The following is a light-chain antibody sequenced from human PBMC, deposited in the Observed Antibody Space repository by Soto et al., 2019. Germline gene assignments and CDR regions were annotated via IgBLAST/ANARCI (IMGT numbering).Light chain of an antibody. J-gene: IGKJ4*01. Sequence: ILLTQSPATLSLSQGERATFSCRASQSVSSYLAWYQQKPGQAPRLLIYGASTRATDIPARFSGSGSGIEFTLTISSLQSEDFALYYCQQYNNWPLTFGGGTKVDIK. CDR2: GAS. CDR3: QQYNNWPLT. V-gene: IGKV3-15*01. CDR1: QSVSSY.